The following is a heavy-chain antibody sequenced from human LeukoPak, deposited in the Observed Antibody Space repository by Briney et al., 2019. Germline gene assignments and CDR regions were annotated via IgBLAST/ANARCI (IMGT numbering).Heavy chain of an antibody. CDR1: GFTFSSLA. D-gene: IGHD6-19*01. J-gene: IGHJ4*02. CDR2: ISDGGGGT. Sequence: PGGSLRLSCAASGFTFSSLAMTWVRQAPGKGLEWVSGISDGGGGTSYADSVKGRFTISRDNSQSTLYLQMNSLRAEDTAVYYCSTSVAVASTYFDYWGPGTLVTVSS. V-gene: IGHV3-23*01. CDR3: STSVAVASTYFDY.